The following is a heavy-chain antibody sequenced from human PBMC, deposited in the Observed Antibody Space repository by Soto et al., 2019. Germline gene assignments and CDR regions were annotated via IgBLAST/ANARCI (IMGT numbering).Heavy chain of an antibody. CDR1: GFNLRSYG. V-gene: IGHV3-30*18. J-gene: IGHJ3*01. D-gene: IGHD3-10*01. CDR2: MSYDGRNT. Sequence: QAQLVESGGGVVQPGRSLRLSCTTSGFNLRSYGMHWVRQAPGKGLSWVAVMSYDGRNTYSADSVKGRFTISRDDSKNTMYLQMNSLRAEDTALYYCAKDTVFGEFFSDTFDLWGQGTMVTGSS. CDR3: AKDTVFGEFFSDTFDL.